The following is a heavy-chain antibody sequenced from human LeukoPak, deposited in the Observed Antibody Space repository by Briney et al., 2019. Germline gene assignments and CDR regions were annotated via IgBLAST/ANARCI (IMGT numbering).Heavy chain of an antibody. J-gene: IGHJ4*02. Sequence: SETLSLTCTVSGGSMGSHYWQWIRQSPEKGLEWIGYISYSGITNYNPSLKSRVTISLDTSTNQFSLRLSSVTAADTAVFFCARHPPYGDSLNLDHWGQGTLVTVSS. CDR1: GGSMGSHY. CDR2: ISYSGIT. CDR3: ARHPPYGDSLNLDH. D-gene: IGHD4-17*01. V-gene: IGHV4-59*08.